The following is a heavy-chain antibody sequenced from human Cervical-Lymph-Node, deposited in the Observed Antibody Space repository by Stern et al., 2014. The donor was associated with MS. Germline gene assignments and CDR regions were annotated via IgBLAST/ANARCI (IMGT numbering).Heavy chain of an antibody. Sequence: EVQLVESGGGLVQPGGSQRLSCVASGSTFSTSWMSWVRQAPGKGLEWVAHINRDGSVTFYLDSVKGRFTISRDNAKSSLYLEMNSVRAEDTAVYYCTRFLQSGWSDLFDSWGRGTLVTVSS. CDR3: TRFLQSGWSDLFDS. D-gene: IGHD6-19*01. V-gene: IGHV3-7*01. J-gene: IGHJ5*01. CDR1: GSTFSTSW. CDR2: INRDGSVT.